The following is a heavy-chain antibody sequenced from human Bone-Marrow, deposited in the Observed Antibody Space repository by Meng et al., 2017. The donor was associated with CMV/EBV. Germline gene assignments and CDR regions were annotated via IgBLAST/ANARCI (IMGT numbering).Heavy chain of an antibody. D-gene: IGHD3-22*01. Sequence: GESLKISCAASGFTFSYYEMNWVRLAPGKGLEWVSYISSSGGTMYYADSVKGRFSISRDNAKDSLYLQMNSLRAEDTAVYYCARDRPPGNYYDSSGYYDYWGQGTLVTVSS. V-gene: IGHV3-48*03. CDR1: GFTFSYYE. CDR2: ISSSGGTM. CDR3: ARDRPPGNYYDSSGYYDY. J-gene: IGHJ4*02.